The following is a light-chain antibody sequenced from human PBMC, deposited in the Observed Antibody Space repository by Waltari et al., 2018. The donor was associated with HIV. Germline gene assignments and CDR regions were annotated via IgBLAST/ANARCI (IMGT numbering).Light chain of an antibody. Sequence: QSALTQSASVSGSPGQSITISCTGTSSDVGAYTLVSWYQQHPGEAPKLLIYEVTKRPSGVSPRFSGSKSGNTASLTISGLQAEDEADYFCCSYAGSGLVFGGGTKLTVL. CDR3: CSYAGSGLV. J-gene: IGLJ3*02. V-gene: IGLV2-23*02. CDR1: SSDVGAYTL. CDR2: EVT.